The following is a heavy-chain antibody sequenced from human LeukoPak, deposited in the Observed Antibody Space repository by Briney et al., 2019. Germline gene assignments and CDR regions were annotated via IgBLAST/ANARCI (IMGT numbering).Heavy chain of an antibody. V-gene: IGHV4-39*01. CDR2: IYYSGST. D-gene: IGHD2-15*01. CDR1: GGSISSSSYY. Sequence: SETLSLTCTVSGGSISSSSYYWGWIRQPPGKGLEWIGSIYYSGSTYYNPSLKSRVTISVDTSKNQFSLKLSSVTAADTAVYYCARGDCSGGSCYLFDYWGQGALVTVSS. J-gene: IGHJ4*02. CDR3: ARGDCSGGSCYLFDY.